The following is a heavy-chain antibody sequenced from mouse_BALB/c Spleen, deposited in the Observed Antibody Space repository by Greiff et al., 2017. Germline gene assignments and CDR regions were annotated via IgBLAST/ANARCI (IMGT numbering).Heavy chain of an antibody. Sequence: QVQLQQSGAELMKPGASVKISCKATGYTFSSYWIEWVKQRPGHGLEWIGEILPGSGSTNYNEKFKGKATFTADTSSNTAYMQLSSLTSEDSAVYYCARLSSGYSYYYAMDYWGQGTSVTVSS. CDR1: GYTFSSYW. D-gene: IGHD3-1*01. J-gene: IGHJ4*01. CDR3: ARLSSGYSYYYAMDY. V-gene: IGHV1-9*01. CDR2: ILPGSGST.